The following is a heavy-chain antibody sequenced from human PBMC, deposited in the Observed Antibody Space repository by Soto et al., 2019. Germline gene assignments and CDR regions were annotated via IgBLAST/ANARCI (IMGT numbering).Heavy chain of an antibody. D-gene: IGHD3-22*01. Sequence: QVQLVESGGGVVQPGRSLRLSCAASGFTFSSYVMHWVRQGPGGGLEWVAGISNDGNSQHYSDSVKGRLTISRDNSKNTVDLHMNSLRDEDTAVYYCAREDGSSGRAGTFHPWGQGTLVPVSS. CDR1: GFTFSSYV. V-gene: IGHV3-30-3*01. CDR2: ISNDGNSQ. J-gene: IGHJ1*01. CDR3: AREDGSSGRAGTFHP.